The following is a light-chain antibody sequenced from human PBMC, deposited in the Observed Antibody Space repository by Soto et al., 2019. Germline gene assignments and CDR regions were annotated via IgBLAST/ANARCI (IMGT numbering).Light chain of an antibody. V-gene: IGLV2-14*03. CDR3: SSYTSSSTLYV. Sequence: QSALTQPASVSGSPGQSITISCTGTSSDVGGYNYVSWYQQHPGKAPKLMISDVSNRPSGVSNRFSGSKSGNTASLTISGLQAEDEADYYCSSYTSSSTLYVFVTGTQLTVL. J-gene: IGLJ1*01. CDR1: SSDVGGYNY. CDR2: DVS.